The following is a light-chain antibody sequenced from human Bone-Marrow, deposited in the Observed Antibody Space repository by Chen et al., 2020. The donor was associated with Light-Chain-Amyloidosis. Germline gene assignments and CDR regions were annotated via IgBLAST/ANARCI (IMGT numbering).Light chain of an antibody. CDR1: SSNIGSNY. V-gene: IGLV1-47*01. CDR2: RNN. Sequence: QPVLPQPPSASGTPGQRVTISCSGTSSNIGSNYIYWYQQFPGTAPKLLIYRNNQRPSGVTDRFSGSKSGTSTSLAISGLRPEDEADYYCSAWDDSLSAVVFGGGTKLTVL. J-gene: IGLJ2*01. CDR3: SAWDDSLSAVV.